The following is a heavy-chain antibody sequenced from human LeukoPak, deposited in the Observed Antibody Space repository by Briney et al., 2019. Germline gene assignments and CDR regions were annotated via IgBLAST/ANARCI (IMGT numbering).Heavy chain of an antibody. D-gene: IGHD3-3*01. CDR1: GFSFSSYA. J-gene: IGHJ4*02. CDR2: ISGIVGST. Sequence: GGSLRLSCAASGFSFSSYAMSWVRQAPGTGLEWVSAISGIVGSTYYADSVKGRFNISRENSQNTLYLKMSSLRAEDKAVYYCAKDQGDFWGRYYHFDYWGQGTLVTVSS. CDR3: AKDQGDFWGRYYHFDY. V-gene: IGHV3-23*01.